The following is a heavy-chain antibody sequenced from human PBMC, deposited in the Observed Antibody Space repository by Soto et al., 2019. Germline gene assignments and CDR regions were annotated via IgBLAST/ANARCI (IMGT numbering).Heavy chain of an antibody. Sequence: SETLSLTCTVSGGSISSGGYYWSWIRQHPGKGLEWIGYIYYSGSTYYNPSLKSRVTISVDTSKHQFSLKLSSVTAADTAVYYCARGAEQLMNWFDPWGQGTLVTVSS. CDR2: IYYSGST. D-gene: IGHD6-6*01. V-gene: IGHV4-31*03. CDR3: ARGAEQLMNWFDP. J-gene: IGHJ5*02. CDR1: GGSISSGGYY.